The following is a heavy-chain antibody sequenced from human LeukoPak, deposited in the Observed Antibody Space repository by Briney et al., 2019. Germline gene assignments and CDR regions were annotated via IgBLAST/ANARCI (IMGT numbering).Heavy chain of an antibody. CDR3: ARQVGTTRYYFDS. J-gene: IGHJ4*02. CDR2: TYYRSKWYN. D-gene: IGHD1-26*01. V-gene: IGHV6-1*01. CDR1: GDTVSSNSAA. Sequence: SQTLSLTCAISGDTVSSNSAAWTWIRQPPSRGLEWLGRTYYRSKWYNDYAVSVKSRITVNPDTSKNQFSLQLDSVTPEDTAVYFCARQVGTTRYYFDSWGQGTLVSVSS.